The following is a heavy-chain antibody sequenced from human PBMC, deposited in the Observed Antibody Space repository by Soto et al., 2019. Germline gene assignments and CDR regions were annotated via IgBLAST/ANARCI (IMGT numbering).Heavy chain of an antibody. CDR2: ICGSSGYT. CDR1: GFTFSDSY. Sequence: QVQLVESGGGLVKPGGSLRLSCAASGFTFSDSYMSWIRQAPGKGLGWVSYICGSSGYTAYGDSVKGRFTISKDNAKNSLYLEMNTLRAEDTAVYYCAGDRGGYGPPDVWGQGTTVTVSS. D-gene: IGHD3-10*01. J-gene: IGHJ6*02. V-gene: IGHV3-11*05. CDR3: AGDRGGYGPPDV.